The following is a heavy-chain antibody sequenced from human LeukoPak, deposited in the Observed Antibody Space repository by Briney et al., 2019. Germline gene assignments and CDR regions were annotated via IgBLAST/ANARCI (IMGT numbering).Heavy chain of an antibody. Sequence: RASETLSLTCSVSGGSFDSKYWSWIRQPPGKGLEWIGYIYYSGSTNYNPSLKSRVTISVDTSKNQFSLKLSSVTAADTAVYYCARTIRAANYYYYYGMDVWGQGTTVTVSS. CDR3: ARTIRAANYYYYYGMDV. J-gene: IGHJ6*02. V-gene: IGHV4-59*01. D-gene: IGHD2-21*01. CDR2: IYYSGST. CDR1: GGSFDSKY.